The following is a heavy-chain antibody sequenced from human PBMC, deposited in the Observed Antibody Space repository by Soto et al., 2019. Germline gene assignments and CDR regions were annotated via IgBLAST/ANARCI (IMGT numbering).Heavy chain of an antibody. V-gene: IGHV4-59*08. CDR2: IYYSGST. J-gene: IGHJ4*02. CDR3: AILEGLATISYYFDF. D-gene: IGHD3-9*01. CDR1: GGSISSDY. Sequence: SETLSLTCTVSGGSISSDYWSWIRQPPGKGLEWIGYIYYSGSTNYNPSLKSRVTISVDTSKNQFSLKLSSVTAADSAVYFCAILEGLATISYYFDFWGPGALVTVSS.